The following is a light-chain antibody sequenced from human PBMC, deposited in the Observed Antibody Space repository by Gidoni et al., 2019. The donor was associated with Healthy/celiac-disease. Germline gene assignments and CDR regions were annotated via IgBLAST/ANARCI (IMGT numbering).Light chain of an antibody. CDR1: QSISSY. Sequence: DIQMSQCPSSLSASVGDRVTITCRASQSISSYLNWHQQKPGKAPKLLIYAASSLQSGVPSRFSGSGSVTDFTLTISSLQPEDFATYYCQQSYSTLLTFGQGTRLEIK. J-gene: IGKJ5*01. CDR3: QQSYSTLLT. V-gene: IGKV1-39*01. CDR2: AAS.